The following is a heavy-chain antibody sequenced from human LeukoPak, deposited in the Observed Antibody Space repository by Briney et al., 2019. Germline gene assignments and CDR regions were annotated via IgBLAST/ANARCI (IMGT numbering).Heavy chain of an antibody. V-gene: IGHV4-34*01. CDR3: ARVIVVVPAANNWFDP. CDR2: INHSGST. J-gene: IGHJ5*02. D-gene: IGHD2-2*01. Sequence: SETLSLTCAVYGGSFSGYYWSWIRQPPGKGLEWIGEINHSGSTNYNPSLKSRVTISVDTSKNQFYLKLSSVNAADTAVYYCARVIVVVPAANNWFDPWGQGTLVSVSS. CDR1: GGSFSGYY.